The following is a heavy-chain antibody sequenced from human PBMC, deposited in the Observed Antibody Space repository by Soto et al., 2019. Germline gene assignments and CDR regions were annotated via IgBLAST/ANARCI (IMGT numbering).Heavy chain of an antibody. V-gene: IGHV3-21*01. CDR1: GFTFSSYS. D-gene: IGHD4-17*01. CDR3: ARDRPDYGGNGYYFDY. CDR2: ISSSSSYI. Sequence: EVQLVESGGGLVKPGGSLRISCAASGFTFSSYSMNWVRQAPGKGLEWVSSISSSSSYIYYADSVKGRFTISRDNAKNSLYLQMNSLRAEDTAVYYCARDRPDYGGNGYYFDYWGQGTLVTVSS. J-gene: IGHJ4*02.